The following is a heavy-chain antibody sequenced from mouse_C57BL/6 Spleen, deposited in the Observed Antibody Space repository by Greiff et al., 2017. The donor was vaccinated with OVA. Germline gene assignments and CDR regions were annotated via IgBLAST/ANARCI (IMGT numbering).Heavy chain of an antibody. J-gene: IGHJ3*01. Sequence: EVMLVESGGGLVQPGGSLKLSCAASGFTFSDYYMYWVRQTPEKRLEWVAYISNGGGSTYYPDTVKGRFTISRDNAKNTLYLQMSRLKSEDTAMYYCARHYGYDGGFAYWGQGTLVTVSA. CDR2: ISNGGGST. D-gene: IGHD2-2*01. CDR3: ARHYGYDGGFAY. CDR1: GFTFSDYY. V-gene: IGHV5-12*01.